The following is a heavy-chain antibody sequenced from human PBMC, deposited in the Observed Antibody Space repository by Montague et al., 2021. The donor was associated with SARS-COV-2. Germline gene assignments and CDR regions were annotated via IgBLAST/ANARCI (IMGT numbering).Heavy chain of an antibody. D-gene: IGHD6-19*01. CDR3: VRYSGWFYFDF. V-gene: IGHV6-1*01. CDR2: TYYRTKWYS. Sequence: CAISGDSVSSNRVTWSWITQSPQRGLECLGRTYYRTKWYSDYAPSVRGRLTVNTDASKNEFSLELNYVTPEDKAVYYCVRYSGWFYFDFWGQGTLVTVSS. J-gene: IGHJ4*02. CDR1: GDSVSSNRVT.